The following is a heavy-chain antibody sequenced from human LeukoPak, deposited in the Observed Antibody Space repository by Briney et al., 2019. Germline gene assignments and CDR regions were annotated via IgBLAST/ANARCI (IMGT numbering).Heavy chain of an antibody. D-gene: IGHD6-6*01. CDR3: AKVSKSSSSPYYFDY. J-gene: IGHJ4*02. CDR1: GFTFSSYA. Sequence: GGSLRLSCAASGFTFSSYAMSWVRQAPGKGLEWVSAISGSGGGTYYADSVKGRFTISRDNSKNTLYLQMNSLRAEDTAVYYCAKVSKSSSSPYYFDYWGQGTLVTVSS. CDR2: ISGSGGGT. V-gene: IGHV3-23*01.